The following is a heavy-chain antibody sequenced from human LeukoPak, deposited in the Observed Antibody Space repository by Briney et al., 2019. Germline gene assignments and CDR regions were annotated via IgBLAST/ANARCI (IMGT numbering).Heavy chain of an antibody. D-gene: IGHD1-26*01. V-gene: IGHV4-61*01. CDR3: ARVWGRKVKYFDY. J-gene: IGHJ4*02. CDR2: IYYSGST. CDR1: GGSVSSGSYS. Sequence: SETLSLTCTVSGGSVSSGSYSWSWIRQHPGKGLEWIGYIYYSGSTNYNPSLESRVTISVDTSKNQFSLKLSSVTAADTAVYYCARVWGRKVKYFDYWGQGILVSVSS.